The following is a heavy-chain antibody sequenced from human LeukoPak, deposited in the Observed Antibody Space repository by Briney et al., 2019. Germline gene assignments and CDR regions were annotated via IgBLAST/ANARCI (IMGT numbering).Heavy chain of an antibody. CDR2: MSSSDDGR. CDR1: GFSFSSYA. D-gene: IGHD4-17*01. Sequence: GGSLRLSCATSGFSFSSYAMSWVRQAQGKGVEWVSSMSSSDDGRYYAASVKGRFTISRDNSKNTLYLQMNSLRAEDTAVYYCAKRARTTVTTEVDYWGQGTLVTVSS. J-gene: IGHJ4*02. V-gene: IGHV3-23*01. CDR3: AKRARTTVTTEVDY.